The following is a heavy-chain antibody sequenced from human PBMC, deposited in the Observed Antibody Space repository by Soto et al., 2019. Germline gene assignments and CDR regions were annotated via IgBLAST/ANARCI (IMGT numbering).Heavy chain of an antibody. Sequence: PSETLSLTCTVSGGSISGYYWSWIRQPPGRGLEYIAYIYYSGDTNYNPSLQSRVTISVDVSTNQFSLKLSSVTAADTAVYYCARLARVSNTLPYHFYDYWGQGALVTVSS. CDR3: ARLARVSNTLPYHFYDY. J-gene: IGHJ4*02. CDR2: IYYSGDT. D-gene: IGHD2-2*01. V-gene: IGHV4-59*08. CDR1: GGSISGYY.